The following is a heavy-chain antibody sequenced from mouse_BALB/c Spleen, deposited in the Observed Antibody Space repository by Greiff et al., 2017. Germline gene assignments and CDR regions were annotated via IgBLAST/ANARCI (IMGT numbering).Heavy chain of an antibody. V-gene: IGHV14-4*02. CDR2: IDPENGDT. J-gene: IGHJ4*01. CDR3: IDYDGGYAMDY. Sequence: VQLKESGAELVRSGASVKLSCTASGFNIKDYYMHWVKQRPEQGLEWIGWIDPENGDTEYAPKFQGKATMTADTSSNTAYLQLSSLTSEDTAVYYCIDYDGGYAMDYWGQGTSVTVSS. CDR1: GFNIKDYY. D-gene: IGHD2-4*01.